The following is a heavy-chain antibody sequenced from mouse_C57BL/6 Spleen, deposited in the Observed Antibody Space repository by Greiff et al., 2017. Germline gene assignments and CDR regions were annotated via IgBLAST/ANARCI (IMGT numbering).Heavy chain of an antibody. CDR3: ARFKYYGNSYLDY. CDR2: IYPSDSET. J-gene: IGHJ2*01. CDR1: GYTFTSYW. V-gene: IGHV1-61*01. Sequence: QVQLQQPGAELVRPGSSVKLSCKASGYTFTSYWMDWVKQRPGQGLEWIGNIYPSDSETHYNQKFKDKATLTVDKSSSTAYMQLSSLTSEDSAVYYCARFKYYGNSYLDYWGQGTTLTVSS. D-gene: IGHD1-1*01.